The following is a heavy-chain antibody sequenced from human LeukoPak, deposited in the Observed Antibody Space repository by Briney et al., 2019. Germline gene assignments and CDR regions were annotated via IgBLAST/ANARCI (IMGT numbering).Heavy chain of an antibody. CDR1: GYTFTSYG. J-gene: IGHJ6*03. Sequence: ASVKVSCKASGYTFTSYGISWVRQAPGQGLEWMGWISAYNGNTNYAQKLQGRVTMTTDTSTSTAYMELSSLRSEDTAVYYCARDRGHYDSSGFGYYYMDVWGKGTTVTVSS. D-gene: IGHD3-22*01. V-gene: IGHV1-18*01. CDR3: ARDRGHYDSSGFGYYYMDV. CDR2: ISAYNGNT.